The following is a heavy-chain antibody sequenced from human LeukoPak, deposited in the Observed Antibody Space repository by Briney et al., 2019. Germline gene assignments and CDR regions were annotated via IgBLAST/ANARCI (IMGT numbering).Heavy chain of an antibody. CDR3: ASNWNDVGWFDP. CDR1: GFTFSSYG. CDR2: IRYDGSNK. J-gene: IGHJ5*02. V-gene: IGHV3-30*02. D-gene: IGHD1-20*01. Sequence: GGSLRLSCAASGFTFSSYGMHWVRQAPGKGLEWVAFIRYDGSNKYYADSVKGRFTISRDNSKNTLYLQMNSLRAEDTAVYYCASNWNDVGWFDPWGQGTLVTVSS.